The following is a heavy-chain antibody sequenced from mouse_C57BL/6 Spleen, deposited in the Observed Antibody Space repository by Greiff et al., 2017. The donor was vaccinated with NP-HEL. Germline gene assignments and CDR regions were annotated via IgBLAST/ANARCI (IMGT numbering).Heavy chain of an antibody. Sequence: EVHLVESGGGLVQPGGSLSLSCAASGFTFTDYYMSWVRQPPGKALEWLGFIRNKANGYTTEYSASVKGRFTISRDNSQSILYLQMNALRAEDSATYYCARYRGYGSSSWFAYWGQGTLVTVSA. CDR1: GFTFTDYY. D-gene: IGHD1-1*01. CDR3: ARYRGYGSSSWFAY. CDR2: IRNKANGYTT. V-gene: IGHV7-3*01. J-gene: IGHJ3*01.